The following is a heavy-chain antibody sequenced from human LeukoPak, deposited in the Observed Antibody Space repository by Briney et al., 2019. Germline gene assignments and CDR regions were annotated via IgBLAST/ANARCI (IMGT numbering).Heavy chain of an antibody. Sequence: GGSLRLSCAATGFTSVNYAMSWVRQAPGKGLEWVSAISGSGGSTYYADSVKGRFTISRDSSKSTLYLQMNSLRAEDTAVYYCAKIGSYSVLGAYYFDSWGQGTLVTVSS. CDR3: AKIGSYSVLGAYYFDS. D-gene: IGHD1-26*01. J-gene: IGHJ4*02. CDR1: GFTSVNYA. CDR2: ISGSGGST. V-gene: IGHV3-23*01.